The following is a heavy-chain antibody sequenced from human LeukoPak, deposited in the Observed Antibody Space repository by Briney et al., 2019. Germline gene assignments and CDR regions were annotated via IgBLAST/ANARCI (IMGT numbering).Heavy chain of an antibody. J-gene: IGHJ4*02. CDR1: GITFSTYG. Sequence: GRSLRLSCAASGITFSTYGMHWVRQAPGKGLEWVAVISYDGSNEYYADSVKGRFTISRDNSKNTLYLQMNSLRAEDTAVYYCAREMGMSLYPYFFDYWGQGTLVTVSS. D-gene: IGHD2-2*02. CDR2: ISYDGSNE. CDR3: AREMGMSLYPYFFDY. V-gene: IGHV3-30*03.